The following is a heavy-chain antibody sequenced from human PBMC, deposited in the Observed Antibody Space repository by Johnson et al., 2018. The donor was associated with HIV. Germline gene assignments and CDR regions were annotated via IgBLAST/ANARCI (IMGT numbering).Heavy chain of an antibody. D-gene: IGHD4-17*01. J-gene: IGHJ3*02. V-gene: IGHV3-30*02. CDR1: GFTFTSYG. Sequence: VQLVESGGGVVRPGGSLRLSCAASGFTFTSYGMHWVRQAPGKGLEWVAFIRYDGSNKYYADSVKGRFTISRDNSKNTLYLQMNSLRAEDTAVYYCARASTTVTTGDDAFDIWGQGTMVTVSS. CDR3: ARASTTVTTGDDAFDI. CDR2: IRYDGSNK.